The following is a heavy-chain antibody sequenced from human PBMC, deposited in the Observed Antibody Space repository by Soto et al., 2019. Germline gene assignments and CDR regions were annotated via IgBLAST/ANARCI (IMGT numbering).Heavy chain of an antibody. J-gene: IGHJ5*02. CDR3: ARAHIVVVPAAIYQMGWFDP. Sequence: SVKVSCKAAGGTFSSYAISWVRQAPGQGLEWMGGIIPIFGTANYAQKFQGRVTITADESTSTAYMELSSLRSEDTAVYYCARAHIVVVPAAIYQMGWFDPWGQGTLVTVSS. V-gene: IGHV1-69*13. CDR2: IIPIFGTA. CDR1: GGTFSSYA. D-gene: IGHD2-2*01.